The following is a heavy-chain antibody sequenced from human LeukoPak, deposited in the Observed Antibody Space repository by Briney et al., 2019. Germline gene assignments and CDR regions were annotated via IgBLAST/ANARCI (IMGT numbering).Heavy chain of an antibody. CDR3: ASMVRGVMTDFDI. CDR2: IYYSGST. J-gene: IGHJ3*02. CDR1: GGSISSYY. V-gene: IGHV4-59*08. D-gene: IGHD3-10*01. Sequence: SETLSLTCTVSGGSISSYYWSWIRQPPGKGLEWIGYIYYSGSTNYNPSLKSRVTISVDTSKNQFSLKLSSVTAADTAVYYCASMVRGVMTDFDIWGQGTMVTVSS.